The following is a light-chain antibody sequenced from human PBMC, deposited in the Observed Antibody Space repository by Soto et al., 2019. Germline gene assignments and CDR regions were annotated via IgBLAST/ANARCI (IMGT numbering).Light chain of an antibody. V-gene: IGKV3-15*01. CDR3: QQYNDWPGLT. Sequence: EIVMTQSPATLSVSAGERVTLSCRASQSVNSKLAWNQQKPGQAPSLLIYAASTRATGIPARFSASGSGTEFSLTISSLQPEDFALYYCQQYNDWPGLTFGGGTKVESK. CDR1: QSVNSK. CDR2: AAS. J-gene: IGKJ4*01.